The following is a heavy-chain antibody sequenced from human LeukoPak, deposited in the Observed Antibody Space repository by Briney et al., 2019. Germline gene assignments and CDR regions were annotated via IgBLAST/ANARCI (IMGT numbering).Heavy chain of an antibody. J-gene: IGHJ6*02. V-gene: IGHV3-48*04. CDR2: ISSSSSTI. CDR1: GFTFSSYS. D-gene: IGHD6-13*01. Sequence: GGSLRLSCAASGFTFSSYSMNWVRQAPGKGLEWVSYISSSSSTIYYADSVKGRFTISRDNAKNSLYLQMNSLRAEDTAVYYCARCGIAAAGGYYYYYGMDVWGQGTTVTVSS. CDR3: ARCGIAAAGGYYYYYGMDV.